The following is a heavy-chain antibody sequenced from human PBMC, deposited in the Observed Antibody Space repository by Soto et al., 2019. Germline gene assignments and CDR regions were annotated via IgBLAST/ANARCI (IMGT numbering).Heavy chain of an antibody. D-gene: IGHD6-19*01. V-gene: IGHV5-51*01. J-gene: IGHJ6*02. CDR2: IYPGDSDI. Sequence: GESLKISCKGSGYSFTSYWIGWVRQMPGKGLEWMGIIYPGDSDIRYSPSFQGQVTISADKSISTAYLQWSSLKASDTAMYYCATIGLGGWYQNYYYYGMDVWGQGTTVTVSS. CDR1: GYSFTSYW. CDR3: ATIGLGGWYQNYYYYGMDV.